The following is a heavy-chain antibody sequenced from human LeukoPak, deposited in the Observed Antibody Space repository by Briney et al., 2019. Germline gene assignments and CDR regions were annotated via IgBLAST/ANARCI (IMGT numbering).Heavy chain of an antibody. CDR1: GFTFSTYV. V-gene: IGHV3-30*03. CDR3: ARSKLELRSYYFDY. D-gene: IGHD1-7*01. J-gene: IGHJ4*02. CDR2: ISHDGSEK. Sequence: GGSLRLSCAASGFTFSTYVLHWVRQAPGKGLEWVAVISHDGSEKYYADSVKGRFTISRDNSKNTLYLQMNSLRAEDTAVYYCARSKLELRSYYFDYWGQGTLVTVSS.